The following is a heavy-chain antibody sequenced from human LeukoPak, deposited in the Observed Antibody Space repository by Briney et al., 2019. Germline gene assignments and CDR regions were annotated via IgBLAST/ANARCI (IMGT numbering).Heavy chain of an antibody. J-gene: IGHJ4*02. CDR2: INPNSGGT. D-gene: IGHD2-21*02. V-gene: IGHV1-2*02. CDR3: ARGSVYCGGDCLFDY. CDR1: GYTFTGYY. Sequence: ASVKVSCKASGYTFTGYYMHWVRQAPGQGLEWMGWINPNSGGTNYAQKFQGRVTMTRDTSISTAYMELSRLRSDDTAMYYCARGSVYCGGDCLFDYWGQGTLVTVSS.